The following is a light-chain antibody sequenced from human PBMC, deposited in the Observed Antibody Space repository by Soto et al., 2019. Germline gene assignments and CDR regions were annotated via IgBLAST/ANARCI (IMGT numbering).Light chain of an antibody. Sequence: QSVLTQPPSVSGAPRQRVTISCTGSSSNIGAGFDVHWYQHLPGTAPKLLIHGNTNRPSGAPDRFSGSKSGTSASLAITGLQTEDEAEYYCQAYDSSLSGYVFGTGTRSPS. CDR2: GNT. V-gene: IGLV1-40*01. CDR1: SSNIGAGFD. J-gene: IGLJ1*01. CDR3: QAYDSSLSGYV.